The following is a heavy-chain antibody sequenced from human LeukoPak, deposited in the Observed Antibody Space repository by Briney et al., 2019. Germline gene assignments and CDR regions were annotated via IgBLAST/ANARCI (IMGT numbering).Heavy chain of an antibody. J-gene: IGHJ4*02. D-gene: IGHD6-6*01. Sequence: GASVKVSCKASGFTFTSSALQWVRQGRGQRLEWIGWIVVGSGNTNYAQKFQERVTITRDMSTSTAYMELSSLRSEDTAVYYCAADLPTASHYWGQGTLVTVSS. CDR2: IVVGSGNT. CDR3: AADLPTASHY. CDR1: GFTFTSSA. V-gene: IGHV1-58*01.